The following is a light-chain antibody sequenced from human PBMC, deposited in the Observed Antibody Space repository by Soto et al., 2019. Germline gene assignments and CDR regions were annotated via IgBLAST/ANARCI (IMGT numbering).Light chain of an antibody. CDR1: QSVRSY. CDR3: QQRSNWPPIT. CDR2: DAS. Sequence: EIVLTQSPATLSLSPGERATLSCRASQSVRSYLAWYQQKPGQAPRLLIYDASNIATGIPARFSGSGSGTDFSLTISSLEPEDFAVYYCQQRSNWPPITFGQGTRLEIK. J-gene: IGKJ5*01. V-gene: IGKV3-11*01.